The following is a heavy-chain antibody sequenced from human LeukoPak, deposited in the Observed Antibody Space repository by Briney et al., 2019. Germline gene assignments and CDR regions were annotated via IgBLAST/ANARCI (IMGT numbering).Heavy chain of an antibody. CDR3: ASGPYPAAGTDHQFDY. J-gene: IGHJ4*02. CDR1: GASISSYY. D-gene: IGHD6-13*01. CDR2: IFYSGST. Sequence: SETLSLTCTVPGASISSYYWSWIRQPPGKGLEWIGYIFYSGSTLYDPPLQSRVTISVDTSKNQISLKLTSVTAADTAVYYCASGPYPAAGTDHQFDYWGQGTLVTVSS. V-gene: IGHV4-59*01.